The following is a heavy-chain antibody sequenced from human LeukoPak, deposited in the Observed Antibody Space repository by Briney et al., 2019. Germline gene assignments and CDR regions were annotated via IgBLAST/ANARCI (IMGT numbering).Heavy chain of an antibody. J-gene: IGHJ5*02. CDR1: GGSLSSSSDY. Sequence: SETLSHTSTLSGGSLSSSSDYCGSIRQPPGKGLEWLGTIYNTGDTYYNPSLKSRVPISVDTSKNQFSLKLSSVAAADTAVYYCARRLRFFLNWFDPWGQGTLVTVSS. D-gene: IGHD3-3*01. V-gene: IGHV4-39*01. CDR3: ARRLRFFLNWFDP. CDR2: IYNTGDT.